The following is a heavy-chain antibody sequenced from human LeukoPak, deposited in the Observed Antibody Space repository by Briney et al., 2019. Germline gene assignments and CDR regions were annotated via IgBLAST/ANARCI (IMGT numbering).Heavy chain of an antibody. CDR1: GFTFSHYW. J-gene: IGHJ4*02. D-gene: IGHD6-13*01. CDR3: GILAAAGRGRRN. Sequence: PGGSLRLSCAASGFTFSHYWMHWVRQAPGKGLVWVSRINSDGSSTSYADSVKGRFTVSRDNAKNTLFLQMNGLRAEDTAVYYCGILAAAGRGRRNWGQGTLVTVSS. CDR2: INSDGSST. V-gene: IGHV3-74*01.